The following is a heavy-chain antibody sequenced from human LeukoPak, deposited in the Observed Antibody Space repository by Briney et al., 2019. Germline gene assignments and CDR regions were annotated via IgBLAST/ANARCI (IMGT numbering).Heavy chain of an antibody. V-gene: IGHV3-9*01. D-gene: IGHD3-10*01. CDR2: ISWNSGSI. Sequence: GRSLRLSCAASGFTFDDYAMHWVRQAPGKGLEWVSGISWNSGSIGYADSVKGRFTISRDNAKNSLYLQMNSLRAEDTALYYCAKEASGAPFSFDIWGQGTMVTVSS. J-gene: IGHJ3*02. CDR1: GFTFDDYA. CDR3: AKEASGAPFSFDI.